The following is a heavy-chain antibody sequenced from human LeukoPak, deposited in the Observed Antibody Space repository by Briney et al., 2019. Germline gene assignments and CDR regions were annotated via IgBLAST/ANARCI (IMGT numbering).Heavy chain of an antibody. CDR2: ISGSGGST. CDR1: GFTFSSYA. CDR3: AKTQAAYSYGHYYYGMDV. V-gene: IGHV3-23*01. Sequence: GRSLRLSCAASGFTFSSYAMSWVRQAPGKGLEWVSAISGSGGSTYYADSVKGRFTISRDNSKSTLYLQMNSLRAEDTAVYYCAKTQAAYSYGHYYYGMDVWGQGTTVTVSS. J-gene: IGHJ6*02. D-gene: IGHD5-18*01.